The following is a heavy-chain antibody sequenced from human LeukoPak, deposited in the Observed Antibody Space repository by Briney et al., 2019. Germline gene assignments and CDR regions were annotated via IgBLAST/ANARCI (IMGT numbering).Heavy chain of an antibody. D-gene: IGHD3-22*01. CDR1: GFTFSSYA. V-gene: IGHV3-23*01. Sequence: GGSLRLSCAASGFTFSSYAMSWVRQAPGKGLEWVSAISGSGGSTHYADSVKGRFTISRDNSKNTLYLQMNSLRAEDTAVYYCAKDPENGYYDSSGLSYYFDYWGQGTLVTVSS. J-gene: IGHJ4*02. CDR2: ISGSGGST. CDR3: AKDPENGYYDSSGLSYYFDY.